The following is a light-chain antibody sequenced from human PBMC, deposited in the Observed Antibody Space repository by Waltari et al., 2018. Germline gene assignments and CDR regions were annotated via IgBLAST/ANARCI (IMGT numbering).Light chain of an antibody. Sequence: SSELTQGPAVSVALGQTVKITCQGDSLRTSYASWYQLKPGQAPIIVLCGKEKRPSGIPERCDWYGSGTTSSLPIAGAHAEDESYYYWHSRNSRVNPVVFGGGTRLTVL. J-gene: IGLJ3*02. CDR3: HSRNSRVNPVV. V-gene: IGLV3-19*01. CDR1: SLRTSY. CDR2: GKE.